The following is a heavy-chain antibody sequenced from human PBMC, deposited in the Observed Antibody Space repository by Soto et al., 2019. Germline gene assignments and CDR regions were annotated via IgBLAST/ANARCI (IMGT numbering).Heavy chain of an antibody. CDR2: ISWNSGSI. D-gene: IGHD3-16*01. J-gene: IGHJ6*01. CDR1: GFTFDDYA. CDR3: AKASSFRGLNYYYGMHV. Sequence: HPGGSLRLSCAASGFTFDDYAMHWVRQAPGKGLEWVSGISWNSGSIGYADSVKGRFTISRDNAKNSLYLQMNSLRAEDTALYYRAKASSFRGLNYYYGMHVWGQGTTVNVS. V-gene: IGHV3-9*01.